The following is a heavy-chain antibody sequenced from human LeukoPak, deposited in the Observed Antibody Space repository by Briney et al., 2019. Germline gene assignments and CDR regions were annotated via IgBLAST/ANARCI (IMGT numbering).Heavy chain of an antibody. CDR3: ARSRYYFDSGGYRYFDY. J-gene: IGHJ4*02. Sequence: PSETLSLTCAVYGGSFSGYYWNWIRQTPGKGLEWIGEIIHSGSTNYNPSLMSRVTLSIDSSKNQFSLNLTSVTAADTAVYYCARSRYYFDSGGYRYFDYWGQGTLVTVSS. D-gene: IGHD3-22*01. V-gene: IGHV4-34*12. CDR2: IIHSGST. CDR1: GGSFSGYY.